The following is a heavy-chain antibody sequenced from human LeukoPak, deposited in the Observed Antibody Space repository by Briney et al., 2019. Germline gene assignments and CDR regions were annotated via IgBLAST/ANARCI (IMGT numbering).Heavy chain of an antibody. Sequence: GGSLRLSCAASGFSVSSNYLTWVRQAPGKGLECVSAIYSGGSTYYADSVRGRFTISRDNSKNTLYLQMNSLRAEDTAFYYCARSRDGYNGLFDPWGQGTLVTVSS. D-gene: IGHD5-24*01. J-gene: IGHJ5*02. CDR1: GFSVSSNY. CDR3: ARSRDGYNGLFDP. CDR2: IYSGGST. V-gene: IGHV3-53*01.